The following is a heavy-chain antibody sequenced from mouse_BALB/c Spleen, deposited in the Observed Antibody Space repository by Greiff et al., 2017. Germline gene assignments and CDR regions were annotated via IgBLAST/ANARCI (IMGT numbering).Heavy chain of an antibody. Sequence: VKLQESGPGLVAPSQSLSITCTVSGFSLTGYGVNWVRQPPGKGLEWLGMIWGDGSTDYNSALKSRLSISKDNSKSQVFLKMNSLQTDDTARYYCARDRAYYGNYGDAMDYWGQGTSVTVSS. CDR1: GFSLTGYG. J-gene: IGHJ4*01. D-gene: IGHD2-10*01. CDR3: ARDRAYYGNYGDAMDY. CDR2: IWGDGST. V-gene: IGHV2-6-7*01.